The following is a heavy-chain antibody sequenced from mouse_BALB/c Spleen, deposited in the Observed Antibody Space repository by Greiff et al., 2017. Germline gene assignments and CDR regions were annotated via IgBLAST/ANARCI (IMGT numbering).Heavy chain of an antibody. J-gene: IGHJ3*01. CDR3: GRGDYGSSYEWFAY. V-gene: IGHV1-37*01. CDR1: GYSFTGYF. Sequence: EVKLEESGPELVKPGASVKISCKASGYSFTGYFMNWVKQSHGKSLEWIGRINPYNGDTFYNQKFKGKATLTVDKSSSTAHMELLSLTSEDSAVYYCGRGDYGSSYEWFAYWGQGTLVTVSA. D-gene: IGHD1-1*01. CDR2: INPYNGDT.